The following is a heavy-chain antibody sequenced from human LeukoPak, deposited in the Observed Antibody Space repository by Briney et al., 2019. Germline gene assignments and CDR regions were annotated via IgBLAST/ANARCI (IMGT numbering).Heavy chain of an antibody. V-gene: IGHV3-43*02. CDR1: GFTFDDFA. D-gene: IGHD3-16*01. CDR2: ISGDGGTT. J-gene: IGHJ4*02. Sequence: GWSLRLSCAASGFTFDDFAMHWVRQAPGKGLEWVSLISGDGGTTYHTDSVKGRFTISRDNSNSSLYLQMNSLRAEDSALYYCAKDRRGGQLWSQTDSWGQGTLVTVSS. CDR3: AKDRRGGQLWSQTDS.